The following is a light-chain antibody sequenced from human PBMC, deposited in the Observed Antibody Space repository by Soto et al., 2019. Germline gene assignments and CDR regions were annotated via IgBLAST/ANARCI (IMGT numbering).Light chain of an antibody. J-gene: IGLJ1*01. CDR3: AAWDDSLSGLYV. Sequence: QSVLTQPPSASGTPGQRVTISCSGSSSNIGSHYVYWYQQLPGTAPKLLIDRNNQRPSGVPDRVSGSKSGTSASLAISGLRSEDEAYYYCAAWDDSLSGLYVFGTGTKVTVL. V-gene: IGLV1-47*01. CDR2: RNN. CDR1: SSNIGSHY.